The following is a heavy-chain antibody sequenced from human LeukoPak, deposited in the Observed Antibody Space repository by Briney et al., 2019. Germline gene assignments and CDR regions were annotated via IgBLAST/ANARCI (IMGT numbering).Heavy chain of an antibody. D-gene: IGHD2-2*03. J-gene: IGHJ6*02. V-gene: IGHV4-59*01. CDR3: ARAYGYCSSTSCLYYYYGMDV. CDR2: IYYSGST. CDR1: GGSISSYY. Sequence: SSETLSFTCTVAGGSISSYYWSWIRHPPGKGLEWIGYIYYSGSTNYNPSLKSRVTISVDTSKNQFSLKLSSVTAADTAVYYCARAYGYCSSTSCLYYYYGMDVWGQGTTVTVSS.